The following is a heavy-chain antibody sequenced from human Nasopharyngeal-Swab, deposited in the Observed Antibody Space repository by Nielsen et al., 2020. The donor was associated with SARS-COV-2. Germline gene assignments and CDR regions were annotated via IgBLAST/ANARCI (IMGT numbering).Heavy chain of an antibody. CDR1: GGTFSSYA. D-gene: IGHD3-10*01. CDR2: IIPILGIA. V-gene: IGHV1-69*04. J-gene: IGHJ4*02. CDR3: AGGTGSGSYFDPGSFDY. Sequence: SVKVSCKASGGTFSSYAISWVRQAPGQGLEWMGRIIPILGIANYAQKFQGRVTITADKSTSTAYIELSSLRSEDTAVYYCAGGTGSGSYFDPGSFDYWGQGTLVTVSS.